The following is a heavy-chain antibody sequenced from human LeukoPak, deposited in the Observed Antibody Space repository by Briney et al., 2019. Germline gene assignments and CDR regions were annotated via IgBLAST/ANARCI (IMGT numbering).Heavy chain of an antibody. CDR3: AKRNDFWSGYWKN. J-gene: IGHJ4*02. V-gene: IGHV3-23*01. Sequence: GGSLRLSCAASGFTFSNYAMTWVRQAPGKGLEWVSGISGSGGNTYYADSVKGRFTISRDNSKNTLYLQMNSLRAEDTAVYYCAKRNDFWSGYWKNWGQGTLVTVSS. CDR2: ISGSGGNT. CDR1: GFTFSNYA. D-gene: IGHD3-3*01.